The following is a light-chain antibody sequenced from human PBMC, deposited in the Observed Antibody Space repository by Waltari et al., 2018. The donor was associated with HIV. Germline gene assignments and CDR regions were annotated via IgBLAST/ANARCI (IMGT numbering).Light chain of an antibody. CDR1: QSFSSD. J-gene: IGKJ2*01. CDR2: GVS. Sequence: EIVMTQSPATLSVSPGERATLSCRASQSFSSDLAWYQHKPGQAPRLLIYGVSTRATGIPGRFSGSGSGTEFTLTISSLQSEDFAVYYCQQYNNWPLSFGQGTKLEIK. V-gene: IGKV3-15*01. CDR3: QQYNNWPLS.